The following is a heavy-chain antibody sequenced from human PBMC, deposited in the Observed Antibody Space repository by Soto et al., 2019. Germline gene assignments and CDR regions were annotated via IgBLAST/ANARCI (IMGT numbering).Heavy chain of an antibody. CDR2: IIPIFGPA. V-gene: IGHV1-69*12. CDR1: RGTFSSYA. J-gene: IGHJ3*02. CDR3: ARDSLVFGANTTDDAFDI. Sequence: QVQLVQSGAEVKKPGSSVKVSCKASRGTFSSYAISWVRQAPGQALEWMGGIIPIFGPANYAQKFQGRVKITADESTNTAYMELSSLRSEDTAVYYCARDSLVFGANTTDDAFDIWGQGTMVTVSS. D-gene: IGHD1-26*01.